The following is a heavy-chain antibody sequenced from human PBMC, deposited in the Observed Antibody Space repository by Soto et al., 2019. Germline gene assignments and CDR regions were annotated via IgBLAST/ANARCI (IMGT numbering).Heavy chain of an antibody. V-gene: IGHV4-4*02. CDR2: IYHSGST. CDR3: ASYVDTGRLGGYSDY. J-gene: IGHJ4*02. CDR1: GGSISSSNW. D-gene: IGHD5-18*01. Sequence: QVQLQESGPGLVKPSGTLSLTCAVSGGSISSSNWWSWVRQPPGKGLEWIGEIYHSGSTNYNPSLKGRVTRSVDKSRNQFSLKLSSVTAADTAVYYCASYVDTGRLGGYSDYWGQGTLVTVSS.